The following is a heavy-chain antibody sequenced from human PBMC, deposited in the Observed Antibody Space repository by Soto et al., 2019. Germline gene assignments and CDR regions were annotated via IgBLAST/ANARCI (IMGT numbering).Heavy chain of an antibody. J-gene: IGHJ4*02. D-gene: IGHD3-3*01. Sequence: PSETLSLTCTVSGGSISSGGYYWSWIRQHPGKGLEWIGYIYYSGSTYYNPSLKSRVTISVDTSKNQFSLKLSSVTAADTAVYYCARTIFGVVPTFGPMVFDYWGQGTLVTVSS. CDR1: GGSISSGGYY. CDR2: IYYSGST. CDR3: ARTIFGVVPTFGPMVFDY. V-gene: IGHV4-31*03.